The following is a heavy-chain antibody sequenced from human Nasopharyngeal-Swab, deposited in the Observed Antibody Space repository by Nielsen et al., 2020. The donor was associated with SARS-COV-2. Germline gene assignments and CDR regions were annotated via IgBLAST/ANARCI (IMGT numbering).Heavy chain of an antibody. J-gene: IGHJ6*01. Sequence: WIRQPPGKGLEWVSYISSSGSTIYYADSVKGRFTISRDNAKNSLYLQMNSLRAEDTAVYSFSLSSFSLSLPFRYLSTHYYY. V-gene: IGHV3-48*03. CDR2: ISSSGSTI. D-gene: IGHD2/OR15-2a*01. CDR3: SLSSFSLSLPFRYLSTHYYY.